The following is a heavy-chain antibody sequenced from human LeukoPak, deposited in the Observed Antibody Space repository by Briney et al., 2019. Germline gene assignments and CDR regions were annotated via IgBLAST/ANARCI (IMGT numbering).Heavy chain of an antibody. CDR1: GGSISSYY. Sequence: PSETLSLTCTVSGGSISSYYWSWIRQPPGKGLEWIGYIYYSGSTNYNPSLKSRVTISVDTSKNQFSLKLSSVTAADTAVYYCARSYSSEPYFDYWGQGTLVTVSS. CDR3: ARSYSSEPYFDY. CDR2: IYYSGST. V-gene: IGHV4-59*01. D-gene: IGHD6-19*01. J-gene: IGHJ4*02.